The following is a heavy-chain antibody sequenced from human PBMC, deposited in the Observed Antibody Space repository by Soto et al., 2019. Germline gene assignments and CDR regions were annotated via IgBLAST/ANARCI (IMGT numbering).Heavy chain of an antibody. V-gene: IGHV3-33*01. CDR3: ARDSSGMDV. CDR2: IWYDGSNK. CDR1: GFTFSSYG. Sequence: QVQLVESGGGVVQPGRSLRLSCAASGFTFSSYGMHWVRQAPGKGLEWVAVIWYDGSNKYYADSVKGRFTISRDNSKNTLYLHMNSLRAEDTAVYYCARDSSGMDVWGQGTTVTVSS. J-gene: IGHJ6*02.